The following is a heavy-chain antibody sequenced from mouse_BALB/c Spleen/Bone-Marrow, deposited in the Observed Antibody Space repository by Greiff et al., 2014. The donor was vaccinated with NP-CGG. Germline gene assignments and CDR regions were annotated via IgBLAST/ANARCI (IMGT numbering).Heavy chain of an antibody. Sequence: VQLQQSGPVLVKPSQSLSLTCTVTAYSITSGYGWHWIRQFPGNKLEWMGYIHYSGTTHYNPSLKSRISITRDTSKNQFFLQLNKVTTEDTATYNCAREARTTARFAYGGQGTLVTVSA. J-gene: IGHJ3*01. CDR1: AYSITSGYG. V-gene: IGHV3-1*02. CDR2: IHYSGTT. CDR3: AREARTTARFAY. D-gene: IGHD1-2*01.